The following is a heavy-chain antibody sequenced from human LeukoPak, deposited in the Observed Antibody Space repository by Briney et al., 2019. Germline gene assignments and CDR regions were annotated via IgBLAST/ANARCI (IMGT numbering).Heavy chain of an antibody. Sequence: GGSLRLSCVASGFTFSSYAMTWFRQAPGKGLEWVSSFSGGDGSPYHADSVKGRFTISRDNSKSTLYLQMNSLRAEDTAIYYCAKNGWLRSSGLWGDYWGQGALVTVSS. D-gene: IGHD5-12*01. J-gene: IGHJ4*02. CDR3: AKNGWLRSSGLWGDY. V-gene: IGHV3-23*01. CDR1: GFTFSSYA. CDR2: FSGGDGSP.